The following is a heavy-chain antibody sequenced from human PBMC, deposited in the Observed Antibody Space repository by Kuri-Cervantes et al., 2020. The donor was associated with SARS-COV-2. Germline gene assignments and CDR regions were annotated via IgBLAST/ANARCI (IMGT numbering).Heavy chain of an antibody. CDR1: GGSFSDNR. CDR2: INYSGTT. D-gene: IGHD3-10*01. V-gene: IGHV4-34*01. J-gene: IGHJ6*03. CDR3: ARLRRHNNAWFVTGYYMDV. Sequence: SETLSLTCAVYGGSFSDNRWTWVRQPPGKGLEWIGEINYSGTTNYNPSLKSRVTMSVDTSKNQFSLNLTPVTAADTAVYYCARLRRHNNAWFVTGYYMDVWGKGTTVTVSS.